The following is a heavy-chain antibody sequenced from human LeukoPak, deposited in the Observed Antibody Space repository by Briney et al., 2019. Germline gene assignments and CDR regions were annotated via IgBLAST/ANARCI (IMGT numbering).Heavy chain of an antibody. D-gene: IGHD6-19*01. Sequence: GRSLRLSCAASGFTFSSYGMHWVRQAPGKGLEWVAVIWYDGSNKYYADSVKGRFTISRDNSKNTLYLQMNSLRAEDTAVYYCAKGGTSKQWLVGGAFDIWRQGTMVTVSS. CDR3: AKGGTSKQWLVGGAFDI. CDR2: IWYDGSNK. V-gene: IGHV3-33*06. CDR1: GFTFSSYG. J-gene: IGHJ3*02.